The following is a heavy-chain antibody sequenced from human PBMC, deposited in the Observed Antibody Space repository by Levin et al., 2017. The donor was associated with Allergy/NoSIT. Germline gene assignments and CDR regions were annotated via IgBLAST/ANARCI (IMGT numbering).Heavy chain of an antibody. J-gene: IGHJ3*02. CDR2: ISWNSGSI. D-gene: IGHD3-10*01. CDR1: GFTFDDYA. V-gene: IGHV3-9*01. CDR3: ARDNIGLPDAFDS. Sequence: SLKISCAASGFTFDDYAMHWVRQAPGKGLEWVSGISWNSGSIVYADSVKGRFTISRDNAKNSLYLQMNSLRTEDTALYYCARDNIGLPDAFDSWGQGTMVIVSS.